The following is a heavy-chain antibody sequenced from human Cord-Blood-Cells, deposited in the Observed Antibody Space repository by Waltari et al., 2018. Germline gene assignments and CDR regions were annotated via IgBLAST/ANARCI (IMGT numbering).Heavy chain of an antibody. Sequence: QLQLQESVPGLVKPSETLSLTCTVSGGSISSSSYYWGWIRQPPGKGLECIGIIYYSGSTYYNPSLKSRVTISVDTSKNQFSLKLSSVTAADTAVYYCARQSSYVDYWGQGTLVTVSS. J-gene: IGHJ4*02. CDR2: IYYSGST. CDR3: ARQSSYVDY. V-gene: IGHV4-39*01. CDR1: GGSISSSSYY.